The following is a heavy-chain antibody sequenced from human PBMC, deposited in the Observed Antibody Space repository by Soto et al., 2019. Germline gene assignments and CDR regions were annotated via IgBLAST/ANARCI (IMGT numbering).Heavy chain of an antibody. CDR3: ARGDRGGSGSPASYYYSGLDV. CDR2: VSAGGDMT. V-gene: IGHV3-23*01. D-gene: IGHD3-10*01. Sequence: DVQLLESGGHLVQPGGSLRLSCAASGFIFSSYAMSWVRQAPGKGLEWVSSVSAGGDMTYYSDSVKGRFTISRDNSNNALFLQMNSLRIEDTALYYCARGDRGGSGSPASYYYSGLDVWGQGTTVTVS. CDR1: GFIFSSYA. J-gene: IGHJ6*02.